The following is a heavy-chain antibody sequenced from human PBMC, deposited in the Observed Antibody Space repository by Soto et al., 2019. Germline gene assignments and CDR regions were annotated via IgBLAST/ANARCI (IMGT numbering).Heavy chain of an antibody. D-gene: IGHD5-12*01. Sequence: PGGSLRLSCVASGLTFRAYWMSWVRQAPGEGLEWVARIKFDGSGIQYADSVKGRFSISRDNAGNSVYLQMNSLRDEDRPLYYCGREGPNGYIPSYIETWGQGVPVTVSS. CDR3: GREGPNGYIPSYIET. CDR1: GLTFRAYW. CDR2: IKFDGSGI. V-gene: IGHV3-7*01. J-gene: IGHJ5*02.